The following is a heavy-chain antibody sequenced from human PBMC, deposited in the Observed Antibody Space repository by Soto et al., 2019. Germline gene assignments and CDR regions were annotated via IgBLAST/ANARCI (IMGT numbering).Heavy chain of an antibody. CDR2: IYYSGST. CDR3: ARIDTNLFDP. CDR1: GGSISSYY. J-gene: IGHJ5*02. Sequence: PSETLSLTCTVSGGSISSYYWSWIRQPPGKGLEWIGYIYYSGSTNYNPSLKSRVTISVDTSKNQFSLKLSSVTAADTAVYYCARIDTNLFDPWGQGTLVTVSS. D-gene: IGHD5-18*01. V-gene: IGHV4-59*01.